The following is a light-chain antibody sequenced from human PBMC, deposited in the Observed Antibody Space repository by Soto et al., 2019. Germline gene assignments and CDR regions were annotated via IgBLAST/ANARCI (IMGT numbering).Light chain of an antibody. CDR2: GVS. CDR3: HQYGASPWT. J-gene: IGKJ1*01. V-gene: IGKV3-20*01. CDR1: QSVSSNY. Sequence: EIVLTQSPGTLSLSEGERATLSCRASQSVSSNYFAWFQQRPGQAPRLLIYGVSTRATGTPDRFSASGSATEFTLNINRLEPEDFAVYYCHQYGASPWTFGQGTKVDIK.